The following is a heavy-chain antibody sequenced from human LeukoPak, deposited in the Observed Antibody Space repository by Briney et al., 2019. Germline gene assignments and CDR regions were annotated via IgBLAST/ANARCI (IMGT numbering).Heavy chain of an antibody. CDR2: INTNTGNP. V-gene: IGHV7-4-1*02. CDR1: GYTFTSYA. CDR3: ARDYSSGWSWGIWKARNAFDI. D-gene: IGHD6-19*01. Sequence: ASVKVSRKASGYTFTSYAMNGVRQAPGQGFEWMGWINTNTGNPTYAQGFTGRFVFSLDTSVSTAYLQISSLRAEDTAVYYCARDYSSGWSWGIWKARNAFDIWGQGTMVTVSS. J-gene: IGHJ3*02.